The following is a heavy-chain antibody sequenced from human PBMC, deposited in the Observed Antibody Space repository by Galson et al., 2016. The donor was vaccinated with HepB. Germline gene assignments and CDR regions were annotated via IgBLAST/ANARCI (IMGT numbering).Heavy chain of an antibody. CDR1: GFSVSSSY. CDR2: IYSGGST. J-gene: IGHJ4*02. Sequence: SMRLSCSASGFSVSSSYMTWVRRTPGQGLEWVSIIYSGGSTYYADSVKGRFTISRANSKHTLSLQLNGLRAEDTAMYYCARAMPSNRYGPLGYSWGQGTLVTVSS. CDR3: ARAMPSNRYGPLGYS. V-gene: IGHV3-53*01. D-gene: IGHD5-18*01.